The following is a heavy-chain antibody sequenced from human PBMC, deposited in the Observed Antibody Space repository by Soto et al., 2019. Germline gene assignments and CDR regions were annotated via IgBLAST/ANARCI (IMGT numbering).Heavy chain of an antibody. V-gene: IGHV3-48*03. CDR2: ISSSGSTI. CDR1: GFTFSSYE. D-gene: IGHD6-13*01. Sequence: PGRSLRLSCAAAGFTFSSYEMNWVRQAPGKGLEWDPYISSSGSTIYYADSVKGRFTISRDNAKNSLYLQMNMLGAEDTVVYYCSSLAQRLVWTPYRGKIWFDPWGQRTLDAV. CDR3: SSLAQRLVWTPYRGKIWFDP. J-gene: IGHJ5*02.